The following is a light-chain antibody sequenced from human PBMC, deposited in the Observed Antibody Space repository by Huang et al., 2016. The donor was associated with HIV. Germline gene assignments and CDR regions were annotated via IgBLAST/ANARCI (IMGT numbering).Light chain of an antibody. J-gene: IGKJ1*01. CDR1: QSVSSN. CDR3: QQYNNWPRT. V-gene: IGKV3-15*01. Sequence: EIVMTQSPATLSVSPGERATLSCRASQSVSSNLAWYQQKPGQAPRRLSYGASTRATGIPARFSGSWSGTEFTLTISSLQSEDFAVYYCQQYNNWPRTFGQGTKVEIK. CDR2: GAS.